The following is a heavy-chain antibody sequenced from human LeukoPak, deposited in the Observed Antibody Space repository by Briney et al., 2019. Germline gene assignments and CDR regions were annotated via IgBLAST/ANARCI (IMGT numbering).Heavy chain of an antibody. CDR2: IDPNSGDT. D-gene: IGHD6-19*01. Sequence: GASVKVSCKASGYTFTGYYMHWVRQAPGQGLEWIGRIDPNSGDTNFAQKFQGRVTMTRETSITTAYMELSRLRSDDTAVYYCARVIAAVTSKGVLHYWGQGTLVTVSS. CDR1: GYTFTGYY. V-gene: IGHV1-2*06. J-gene: IGHJ4*02. CDR3: ARVIAAVTSKGVLHY.